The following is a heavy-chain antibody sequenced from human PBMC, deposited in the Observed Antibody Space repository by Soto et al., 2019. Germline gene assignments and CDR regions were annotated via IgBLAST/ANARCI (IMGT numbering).Heavy chain of an antibody. CDR3: ERDRKDYTDL. V-gene: IGHV4-31*03. J-gene: IGHJ5*02. Sequence: SETLSLTCTVSGASIRTGGYYWSWIRQRPGKGLEWIAYIFYTGSAYYNPSLESRLSISIDRSKNQFSLELRSVSVADTAVYYCERDRKDYTDLWGKGTRVTVSS. CDR2: IFYTGSA. D-gene: IGHD4-4*01. CDR1: GASIRTGGYY.